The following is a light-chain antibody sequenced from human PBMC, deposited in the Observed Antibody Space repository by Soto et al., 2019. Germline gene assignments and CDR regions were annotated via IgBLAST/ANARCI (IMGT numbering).Light chain of an antibody. J-gene: IGLJ2*01. CDR2: DVS. CDR1: SSDVGGYNY. Sequence: QSVLTQPASVSGSPGQSITISCTGTSSDVGGYNYVSWYQQHPGKAPKLMIYDVSNRPSGVSNRFSGSKSGNTASLTISGLQAEDEADYYCSSYRSSSVGVFGGGTKVTVL. V-gene: IGLV2-14*01. CDR3: SSYRSSSVGV.